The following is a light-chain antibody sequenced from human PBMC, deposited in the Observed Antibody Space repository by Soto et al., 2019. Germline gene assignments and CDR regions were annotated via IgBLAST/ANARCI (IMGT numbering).Light chain of an antibody. J-gene: IGLJ1*01. CDR3: AAWDDSLNRV. Sequence: VLTQPPSASGTPGQRVTISCSGSSSNIGSNTVNWYQQLPGTAPKLPIYSNNQRPSGVPDRFSGSKSGTSASLAISGLQSEDEADYYCAAWDDSLNRVFGTGTKVTV. V-gene: IGLV1-44*01. CDR2: SNN. CDR1: SSNIGSNT.